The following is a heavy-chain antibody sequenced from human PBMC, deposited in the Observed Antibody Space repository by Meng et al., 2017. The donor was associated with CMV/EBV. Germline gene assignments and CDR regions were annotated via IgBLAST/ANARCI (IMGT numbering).Heavy chain of an antibody. J-gene: IGHJ6*02. CDR2: IYPGDSDT. CDR1: GYSFTSYW. V-gene: IGHV5-51*01. D-gene: IGHD3-3*01. CDR3: ARKSYYDFWSGPVDGMDV. Sequence: GGSLRLSCKGSGYSFTSYWIGWVRQMLGKGLEWMGIIYPGDSDTRYSPSFQGQVTISADKSISTAYLQWSSLKASDTAMYYCARKSYYDFWSGPVDGMDVWGQGTTVTVSS.